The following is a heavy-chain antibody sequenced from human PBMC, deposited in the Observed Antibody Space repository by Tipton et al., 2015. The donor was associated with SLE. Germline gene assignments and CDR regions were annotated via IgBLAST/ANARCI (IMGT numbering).Heavy chain of an antibody. CDR2: ISSSSSYI. J-gene: IGHJ3*02. CDR3: ARGGGNYAPI. V-gene: IGHV3-21*01. D-gene: IGHD1-7*01. CDR1: GFTFSSYG. Sequence: SLRLSCAASGFTFSSYGMHWVRQAPGKGLEWVSSISSSSSYIYYADSVKGRFTISRDNAKNSLYLQMNSLRAEDTAVYYCARGGGNYAPIWGQGTMVTVSS.